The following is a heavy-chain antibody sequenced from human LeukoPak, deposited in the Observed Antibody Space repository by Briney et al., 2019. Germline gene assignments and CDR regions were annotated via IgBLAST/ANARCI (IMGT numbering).Heavy chain of an antibody. Sequence: PSETLSLTCTVSGGSISSYYWNWIRQPAGEGLEWIGRVYPSGSTNYNPSLKSRVTLSIDTSKNQFSLKLTSMTAADSAVYYCARGRPDPQNSDYWDYWGQGILVTVSS. D-gene: IGHD3-22*01. CDR1: GGSISSYY. J-gene: IGHJ4*02. CDR3: ARGRPDPQNSDYWDY. CDR2: VYPSGST. V-gene: IGHV4-4*07.